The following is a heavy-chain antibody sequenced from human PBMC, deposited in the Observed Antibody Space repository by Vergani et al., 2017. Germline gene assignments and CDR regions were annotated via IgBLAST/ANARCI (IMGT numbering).Heavy chain of an antibody. CDR3: ARVIGCSEGTCSSAWGYYYYAMDV. CDR2: ISGSGVSA. Sequence: EVQLLESGGGLVQPGGSLRLTCAASEFTFSNYAMNWVRQAPGKGLEWVSGISGSGVSAYYTDSVKGRFTISRDNSKNMLFLQMNNLRTEDTAIYYCARVIGCSEGTCSSAWGYYYYAMDVWGQGTTVTVSS. J-gene: IGHJ6*02. V-gene: IGHV3-23*01. CDR1: EFTFSNYA. D-gene: IGHD2-15*01.